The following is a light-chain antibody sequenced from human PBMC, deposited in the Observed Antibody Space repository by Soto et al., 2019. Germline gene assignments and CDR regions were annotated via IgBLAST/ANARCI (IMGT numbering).Light chain of an antibody. CDR3: QQSYSTPT. J-gene: IGKJ1*01. CDR2: AAS. V-gene: IGKV1-39*01. CDR1: QSISSY. Sequence: DIEMTQSPSSLSASVGDRVTITCRASQSISSYLNWYQQKPGKAPKLLIYAASSLQSGVPSRFSGSGSGTDFTLTISSLQPEDFATYYCQQSYSTPTFGQGPKVDIK.